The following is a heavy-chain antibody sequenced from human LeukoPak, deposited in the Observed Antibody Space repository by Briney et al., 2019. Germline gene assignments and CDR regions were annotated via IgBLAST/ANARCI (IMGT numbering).Heavy chain of an antibody. CDR1: GFTFSSYG. CDR2: ISYDGSNK. Sequence: GRSLRLPCAASGFTFSSYGMHWVRQAPGKGLEWVAVISYDGSNKYYADSVKGRFTISRDNSKNTLYLQMNSLRAEDTAVYYCARVSAPGIAVAGGEYFQHWGQGTLVTVSS. CDR3: ARVSAPGIAVAGGEYFQH. D-gene: IGHD6-19*01. J-gene: IGHJ1*01. V-gene: IGHV3-30*03.